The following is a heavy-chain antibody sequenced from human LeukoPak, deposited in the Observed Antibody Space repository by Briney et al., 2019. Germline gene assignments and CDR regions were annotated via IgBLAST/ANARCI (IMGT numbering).Heavy chain of an antibody. D-gene: IGHD3-10*01. Sequence: SETLSLTCAVYGGSFSGYYWSWIRQPPGKGLEWIGEINHSGSTNYDPSLKSRVTISVDTSKNQFSLKLSSVTAADTAVYYCARALTLPYYYGSGSYSGYTDVWGKGTTVTVSS. CDR2: INHSGST. CDR1: GGSFSGYY. V-gene: IGHV4-34*01. CDR3: ARALTLPYYYGSGSYSGYTDV. J-gene: IGHJ6*03.